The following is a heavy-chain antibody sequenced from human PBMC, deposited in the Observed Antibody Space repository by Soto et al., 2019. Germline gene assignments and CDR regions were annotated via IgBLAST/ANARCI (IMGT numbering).Heavy chain of an antibody. J-gene: IGHJ4*01. CDR3: AGAPGWLIEN. CDR1: GFTFSTYW. D-gene: IGHD5-12*01. CDR2: IKQDGSEK. V-gene: IGHV3-7*04. Sequence: EVQLVESGGGLVQPGGSLRLSCAASGFTFSTYWMFWVRQAPGKGLEWVATIKQDGSEKLYVDSVKGRFTISRDNAKNSLPLQLNSLRVEDTAVYFCAGAPGWLIENWGHGTLVTVSS.